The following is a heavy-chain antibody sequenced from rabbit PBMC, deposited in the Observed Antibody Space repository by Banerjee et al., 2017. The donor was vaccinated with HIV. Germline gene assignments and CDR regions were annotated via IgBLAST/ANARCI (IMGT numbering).Heavy chain of an antibody. CDR2: IVTNSGST. V-gene: IGHV1S43*01. Sequence: QSLEESGGDLVKPGASLTLTCTASGFSFSSYYYMCWVRQAPGKGLELIACIVTNSGSTWYASWVNGRFTISRSTSLNTVDLKMTSLTAADTATYFCARGVYAGYAGYGYDDMYFNLWGPGTLVTVS. CDR1: GFSFSSYYY. D-gene: IGHD7-1*01. J-gene: IGHJ4*01. CDR3: ARGVYAGYAGYGYDDMYFNL.